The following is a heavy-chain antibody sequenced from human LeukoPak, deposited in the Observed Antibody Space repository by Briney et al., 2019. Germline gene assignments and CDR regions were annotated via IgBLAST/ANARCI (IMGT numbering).Heavy chain of an antibody. Sequence: GGSLRLSCAASGVTFSNYEMNWVRQVPGKGLEWLSYISSSGSTIYYADSVKGRFTISRDNAKNSLYLQMNSLRAEDTAVYYCARGEYYDILTGYENYYTDVWGKGTTATVSS. J-gene: IGHJ6*03. CDR1: GVTFSNYE. V-gene: IGHV3-48*03. D-gene: IGHD3-9*01. CDR3: ARGEYYDILTGYENYYTDV. CDR2: ISSSGSTI.